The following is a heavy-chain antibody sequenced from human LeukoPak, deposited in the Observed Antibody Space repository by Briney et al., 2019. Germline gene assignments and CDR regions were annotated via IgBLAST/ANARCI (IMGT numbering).Heavy chain of an antibody. CDR2: IIPIFGTA. V-gene: IGHV1-69*13. Sequence: SVKVSFKASGGTFSSCAISWVRQAPGQGLEWMGGIIPIFGTANYAQKFQGRVTITADESTSTAYMELSSLRSEDTAVYYCARCVGQWLVTWFDPWGQGTLVTVSS. D-gene: IGHD6-19*01. J-gene: IGHJ5*02. CDR3: ARCVGQWLVTWFDP. CDR1: GGTFSSCA.